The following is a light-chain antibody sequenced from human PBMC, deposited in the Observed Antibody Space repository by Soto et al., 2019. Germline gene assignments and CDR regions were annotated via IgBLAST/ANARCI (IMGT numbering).Light chain of an antibody. CDR1: SSNIGNNG. CDR2: YDD. CDR3: SAWDDSLNGVV. Sequence: QSVLTQPPSMSEAPRQRVTISCSGSSSNIGNNGANWYQQLPGKAPKLLIYYDDLRPSGVSDRFTGSKSGASASLAISGLQPEDEADYYCSAWDDSLNGVVFGGGTQLTVL. J-gene: IGLJ2*01. V-gene: IGLV1-36*01.